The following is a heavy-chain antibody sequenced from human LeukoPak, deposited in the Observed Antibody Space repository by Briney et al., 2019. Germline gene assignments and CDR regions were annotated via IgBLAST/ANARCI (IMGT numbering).Heavy chain of an antibody. J-gene: IGHJ4*02. V-gene: IGHV1-3*01. CDR1: GYTFTSYA. Sequence: ASVKVSCKASGYTFTSYAMHWVRQAPGQRGEGMGWINAGNGNTKYSQKFQGRVTITRDTSASTAYMELSSLRSEDTAVYYCATWGYSSGWYLFDYWGQGTLVTVSS. CDR2: INAGNGNT. CDR3: ATWGYSSGWYLFDY. D-gene: IGHD6-19*01.